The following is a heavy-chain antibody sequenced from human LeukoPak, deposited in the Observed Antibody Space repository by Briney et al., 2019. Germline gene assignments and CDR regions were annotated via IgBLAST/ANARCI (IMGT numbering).Heavy chain of an antibody. Sequence: PSETLSLTCTVSGGSISSSSYYWSWIRQPPGKGLEWIGSIYYSGSTYYNPSLKSRVTISVDTSKNQFSLKLSSVTAADTAVYYCARYCSGGSCFNQIGRGDDYWGQGTLVTVSS. CDR1: GGSISSSSYY. V-gene: IGHV4-39*01. CDR3: ARYCSGGSCFNQIGRGDDY. CDR2: IYYSGST. D-gene: IGHD2-15*01. J-gene: IGHJ4*02.